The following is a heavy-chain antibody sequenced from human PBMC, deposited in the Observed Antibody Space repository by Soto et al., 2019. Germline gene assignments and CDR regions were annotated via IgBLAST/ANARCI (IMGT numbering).Heavy chain of an antibody. D-gene: IGHD4-17*01. CDR3: ARDPPYGDHFFDY. CDR1: GFTFSTYG. V-gene: IGHV3-33*01. J-gene: IGHJ4*02. CDR2: IWYDANNK. Sequence: GGSLRLSCAASGFTFSTYGMHWVRQAPGKGLEWVACIWYDANNKYYADSVKARFTISRDNSKNTLYLQINSLRADDTAVYYCARDPPYGDHFFDYWGQGTLVTVSS.